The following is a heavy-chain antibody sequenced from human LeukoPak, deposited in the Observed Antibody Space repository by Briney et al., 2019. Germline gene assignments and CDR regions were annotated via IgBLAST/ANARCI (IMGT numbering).Heavy chain of an antibody. CDR2: ISSSSSTI. CDR1: GFTFSSYS. V-gene: IGHV3-48*01. D-gene: IGHD3-22*01. J-gene: IGHJ4*02. CDR3: ARRYYYDSSGYYTSFDY. Sequence: GSLRLSCAASGFTFSSYSMNWVRQAPGKGLEWVSYISSSSSTIYYADSVKGRFTISRDNAKNSLYLQMNSLRAEDTAVYYCARRYYYDSSGYYTSFDYWGQGTLVTVSS.